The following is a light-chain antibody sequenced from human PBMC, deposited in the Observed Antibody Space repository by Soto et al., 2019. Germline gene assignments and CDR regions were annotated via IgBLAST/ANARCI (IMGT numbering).Light chain of an antibody. CDR1: SSDVWSYNL. J-gene: IGLJ2*01. V-gene: IGLV2-23*02. Sequence: QSALTQPASVSGSPGQSITISCTGTSSDVWSYNLVSWYQQHPGKAPKLMIYEVSKRPSGVSNRFSGSKSGNTASLTISGLQAEDEADYYCCSYAGSRWVFGGGTKLTVL. CDR3: CSYAGSRWV. CDR2: EVS.